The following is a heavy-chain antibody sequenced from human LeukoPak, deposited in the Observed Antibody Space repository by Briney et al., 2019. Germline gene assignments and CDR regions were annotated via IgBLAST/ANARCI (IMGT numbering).Heavy chain of an antibody. V-gene: IGHV3-30-3*01. CDR3: ARSHGLRYYFDY. J-gene: IGHJ4*02. CDR2: ISYDGSNK. D-gene: IGHD2-8*01. Sequence: GGSLRLSCAASGFTFSSYAMHWVRQAPGKGLEWVAVISYDGSNKYYADSVKGRFTISRDNSKNTLYLQMNSLRAEDMAVYYCARSHGLRYYFDYWGQGTLVTVSS. CDR1: GFTFSSYA.